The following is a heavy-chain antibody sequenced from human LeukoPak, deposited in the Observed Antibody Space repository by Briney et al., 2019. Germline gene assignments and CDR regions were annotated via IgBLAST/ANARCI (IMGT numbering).Heavy chain of an antibody. CDR2: ISGGGDIT. CDR3: AKDLLRWSFDY. CDR1: GFTFSSYG. J-gene: IGHJ4*02. D-gene: IGHD4-23*01. Sequence: GGSLRLSCAASGFTFSSYGMSWVRQAPRKGLEWVSAISGGGDITYYADSVKGRFTISRDNSKNTLYPQMNSLRAEDTAVYYCAKDLLRWSFDYWGQGTLVTVSS. V-gene: IGHV3-23*01.